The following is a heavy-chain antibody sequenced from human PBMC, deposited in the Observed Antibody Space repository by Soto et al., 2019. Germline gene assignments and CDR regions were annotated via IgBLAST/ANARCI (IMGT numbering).Heavy chain of an antibody. CDR2: INPSGGST. CDR1: GYTFTSYY. V-gene: IGHV1-46*01. J-gene: IGHJ3*02. D-gene: IGHD3-22*01. CDR3: ARGGAIVVVIMSAFDI. Sequence: ASVKVSCKASGYTFTSYYMHWVRQAPGQGLEWMGIINPSGGSTSYAQKFQGRVTMTRDTSTSTVYMELSSLRSEDTAVYYCARGGAIVVVIMSAFDIWGQGTMVTVSS.